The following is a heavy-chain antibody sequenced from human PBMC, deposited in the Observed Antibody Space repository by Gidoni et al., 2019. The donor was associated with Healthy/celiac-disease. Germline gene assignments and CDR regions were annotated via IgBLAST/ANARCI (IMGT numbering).Heavy chain of an antibody. Sequence: EVQLVQSGAEVKKPGASLKFSCKGSGYSFTSYWIGWVRQMPGKGLEWMGIIYRGDSETRYSPSLQGQVTISADKSISTAYLHWSSLKASDTAMYYCASTRLRGYSSSSHPFQHWGQGTLVTVSS. CDR3: ASTRLRGYSSSSHPFQH. CDR1: GYSFTSYW. D-gene: IGHD6-6*01. CDR2: IYRGDSET. J-gene: IGHJ1*01. V-gene: IGHV5-51*01.